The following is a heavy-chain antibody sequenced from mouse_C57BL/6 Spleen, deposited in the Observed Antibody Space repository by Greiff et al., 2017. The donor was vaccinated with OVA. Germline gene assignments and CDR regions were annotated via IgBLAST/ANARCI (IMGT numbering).Heavy chain of an antibody. CDR3: ARQEANWDDFCD. CDR2: ISSGGSYN. V-gene: IGHV5-6*01. D-gene: IGHD4-1*01. J-gene: IGHJ2*01. CDR1: GFTFSSYG. Sequence: EVQLVESGGDLVKPGGSLKLSCAASGFTFSSYGMSWVRQTPDKRLEWVATISSGGSYNYYPDSVKGRFTISRDHAKNTLYLQSSSLKYEDTTMYYCARQEANWDDFCDWGQGTTLTVSS.